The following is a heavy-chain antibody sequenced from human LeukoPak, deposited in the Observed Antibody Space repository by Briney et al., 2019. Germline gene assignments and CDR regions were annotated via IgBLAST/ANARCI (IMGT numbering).Heavy chain of an antibody. D-gene: IGHD1-26*01. J-gene: IGHJ4*02. CDR1: GGSFSSYH. V-gene: IGHV4-59*08. CDR3: ASLSGSYHPPSY. Sequence: SETLSLTCTVSGGSFSSYHWSWIRQPPGKRLEWIGYIYYSGSTYYNPSLKSRVTISIDTSKNQFSLQLSSVTAADTAVYYCASLSGSYHPPSYWGQGTLVTVSS. CDR2: IYYSGST.